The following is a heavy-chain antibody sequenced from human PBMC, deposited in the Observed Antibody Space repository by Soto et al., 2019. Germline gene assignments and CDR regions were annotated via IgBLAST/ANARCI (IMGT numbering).Heavy chain of an antibody. D-gene: IGHD2-21*02. Sequence: ASVKVSCKTSGYTFTTSAMHWVRQAPGQRLEWMGYINAGNGYTKYSQKFQGRVTITRDTSASTVYMEVSSLKSEDTAVYYCAGASCSGDCYQTDYWGHGTLSTVSS. J-gene: IGHJ4*01. CDR1: GYTFTTSA. CDR2: INAGNGYT. V-gene: IGHV1-3*01. CDR3: AGASCSGDCYQTDY.